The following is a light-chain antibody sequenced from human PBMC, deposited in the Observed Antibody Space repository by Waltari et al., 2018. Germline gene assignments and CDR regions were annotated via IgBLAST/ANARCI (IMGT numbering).Light chain of an antibody. CDR1: QSISNW. J-gene: IGKJ2*01. CDR3: QQYNDYPFT. V-gene: IGKV1-5*01. Sequence: DIQMTQSPSTLSASVGDRVTITCRASQSISNWLAWYQQKPGQAPKFLIYDASSLESGVPSRFSGSGSGTEFTLTISILQPDDFATYFCQQYNDYPFTFGQGTKLEVK. CDR2: DAS.